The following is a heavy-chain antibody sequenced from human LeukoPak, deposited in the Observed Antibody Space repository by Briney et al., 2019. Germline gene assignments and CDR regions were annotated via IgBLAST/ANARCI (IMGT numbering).Heavy chain of an antibody. CDR1: GFTLSDYS. D-gene: IGHD1-20*01. V-gene: IGHV3-11*04. CDR3: ATRRKHNWISDY. CDR2: SSSSGSTK. Sequence: GGSLRLSCAASGFTLSDYSMSWIRQAPGKGLEWLSYSSSSGSTKYYADSVKGRFTISRDNAKNSLYLQMNSLRAEDTAVYYCATRRKHNWISDYWGQGTLVTVSS. J-gene: IGHJ4*02.